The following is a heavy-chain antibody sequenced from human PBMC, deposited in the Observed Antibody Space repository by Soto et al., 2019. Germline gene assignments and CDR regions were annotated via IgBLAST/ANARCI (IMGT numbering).Heavy chain of an antibody. V-gene: IGHV4-31*01. J-gene: IGHJ5*02. CDR3: ARERQVGPSSGRFDP. Sequence: SETLSLTCSVNGDSIKSGSVYWIWIRQSPGNSLEYIGYITYSGMTFQNPSLKSLVTMSVDTPKNQFSQEVRSVTAAETAVYYCARERQVGPSSGRFDPWGQGTLVTVSS. CDR2: ITYSGMT. CDR1: GDSIKSGSVY.